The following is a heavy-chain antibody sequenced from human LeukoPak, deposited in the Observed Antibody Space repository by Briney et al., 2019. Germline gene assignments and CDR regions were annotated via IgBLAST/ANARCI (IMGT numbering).Heavy chain of an antibody. Sequence: GGSLRLSCAASGFTFGIYEMNWVRQAPGKGLEWVSYVSSSGTTIYYADSVKGRFTISRDNAKNSSYLQMNSLRAEDTALYYCARVAGEDGDYFFDYWGQGTLVTVSS. CDR1: GFTFGIYE. J-gene: IGHJ4*02. CDR2: VSSSGTTI. D-gene: IGHD4-17*01. V-gene: IGHV3-48*03. CDR3: ARVAGEDGDYFFDY.